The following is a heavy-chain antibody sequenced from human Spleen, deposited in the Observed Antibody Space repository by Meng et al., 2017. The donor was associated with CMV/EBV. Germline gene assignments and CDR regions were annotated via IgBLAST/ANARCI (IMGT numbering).Heavy chain of an antibody. CDR2: IYPDDSDT. CDR3: ARRRPGRGYNNSPKEFDY. D-gene: IGHD3-10*01. Sequence: FSTNWIGWVRQMPGRGLEWMGIIYPDDSDTRYSPSFQGQISISADKSISTAYLQWSSLKASDTAMYYCARRRPGRGYNNSPKEFDYWGQGTLVTVSS. V-gene: IGHV5-51*01. J-gene: IGHJ4*02. CDR1: FSTNW.